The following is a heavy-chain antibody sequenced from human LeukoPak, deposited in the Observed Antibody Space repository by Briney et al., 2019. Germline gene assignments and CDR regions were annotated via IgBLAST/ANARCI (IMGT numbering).Heavy chain of an antibody. J-gene: IGHJ4*02. CDR2: ISTSGSYI. CDR3: ASQTPRRLPIAVADYFDY. CDR1: GFTFGSYS. D-gene: IGHD6-19*01. V-gene: IGHV3-21*01. Sequence: GGSLRLSCAVSGFTFGSYSMNWVRQAPGKGLEWVSFISTSGSYIYNADSVKGRFTISRDNAKNSLYLQMNSLRAEDTAVYYCASQTPRRLPIAVADYFDYWGQGTLVTVSS.